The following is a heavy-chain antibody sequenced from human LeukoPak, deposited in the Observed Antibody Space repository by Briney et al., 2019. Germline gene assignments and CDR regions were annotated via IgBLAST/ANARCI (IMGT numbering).Heavy chain of an antibody. CDR1: GDSISSRTSDF. J-gene: IGHJ5*02. V-gene: IGHV4-39*07. Sequence: SETLSLTCTVSGDSISSRTSDFWGWIRQSPGKGLEWIAEISYIGTTFYNPSLESRVSISLDTSKNQFSLKLNAVTAADTAVYYCARDIVDLDSRWFDPWGQGTLVTVSS. CDR2: ISYIGTT. D-gene: IGHD2-2*03. CDR3: ARDIVDLDSRWFDP.